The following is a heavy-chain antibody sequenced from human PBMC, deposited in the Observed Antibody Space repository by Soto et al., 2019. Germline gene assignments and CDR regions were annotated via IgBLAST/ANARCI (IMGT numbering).Heavy chain of an antibody. D-gene: IGHD6-6*01. J-gene: IGHJ4*02. CDR2: IKQDGSEK. CDR3: ARDSLIAARPSHFDY. CDR1: GFTFSSYW. Sequence: GGSLRLSCAASGFTFSSYWMSWVRQAPGKGLEWAANIKQDGSEKYYVDSVKGRFTISRDNAKNSLYLQMNSLRAEDTAVYYCARDSLIAARPSHFDYWGQGTLVTVSS. V-gene: IGHV3-7*03.